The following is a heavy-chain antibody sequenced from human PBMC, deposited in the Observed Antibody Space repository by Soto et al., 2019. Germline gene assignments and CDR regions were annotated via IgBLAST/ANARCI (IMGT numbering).Heavy chain of an antibody. D-gene: IGHD3-22*01. CDR1: GFSFSSYA. V-gene: IGHV3-23*01. CDR3: AKEFYYDASGQYSDLYCDS. J-gene: IGHJ4*02. CDR2: ISTRGGRT. Sequence: LRLSCAASGFSFSSYAMSWVRQAPPQGLEWVSSISTRGGRTYYADSVKGRFSISRDNSANAVYLDMDNLRAEDTGIYYCAKEFYYDASGQYSDLYCDSWGQGALVTVSS.